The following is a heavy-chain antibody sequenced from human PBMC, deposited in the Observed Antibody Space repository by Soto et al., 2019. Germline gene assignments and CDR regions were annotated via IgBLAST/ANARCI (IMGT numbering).Heavy chain of an antibody. D-gene: IGHD1-26*01. Sequence: EVQLVESGGGLVQPGGSLRLSCAASGFTFSNYAMHWVRQAPGKGLEYVSTISSNGGSTYYANSVKGRFTISRDNSKNTLYLQMGSLRAEEVAVYYCERGGAQFDYWGQGTLVTVSS. CDR2: ISSNGGST. V-gene: IGHV3-64*01. CDR1: GFTFSNYA. J-gene: IGHJ4*02. CDR3: ERGGAQFDY.